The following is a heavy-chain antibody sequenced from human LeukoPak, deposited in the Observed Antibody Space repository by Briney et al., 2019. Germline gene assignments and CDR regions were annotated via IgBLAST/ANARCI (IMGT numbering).Heavy chain of an antibody. CDR1: GYTLTELS. D-gene: IGHD6-13*01. V-gene: IGHV1-24*01. CDR2: FDPEDGET. J-gene: IGHJ4*02. Sequence: ASVKVSCKVSGYTLTELSMHWVRQAPGKGLEWMGGFDPEDGETIYAQKFQGRVTMTEDTSTDTAYMELSSLRSEDTAVYYCATVPLAAAGPYYFDYWGQGTLVTVSS. CDR3: ATVPLAAAGPYYFDY.